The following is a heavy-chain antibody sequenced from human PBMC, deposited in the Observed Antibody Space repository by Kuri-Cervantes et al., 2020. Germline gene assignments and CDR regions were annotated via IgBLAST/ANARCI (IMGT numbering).Heavy chain of an antibody. Sequence: GGSLRLYCAASGFSFSSYAMSWVRQAPGKGLEWVSAISGSGGSTFYADSVMGRFTISRDNSKNTLYLQMNSLRAEDTAVYYCAKDRSGGIMITFGGVIDLPIDYWGQGTLVTVSS. J-gene: IGHJ4*02. V-gene: IGHV3-23*01. CDR3: AKDRSGGIMITFGGVIDLPIDY. CDR2: ISGSGGST. CDR1: GFSFSSYA. D-gene: IGHD3-16*02.